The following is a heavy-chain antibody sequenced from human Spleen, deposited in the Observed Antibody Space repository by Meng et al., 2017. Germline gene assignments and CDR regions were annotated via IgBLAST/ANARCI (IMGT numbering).Heavy chain of an antibody. CDR2: ISSSGDTI. D-gene: IGHD1-14*01. J-gene: IGHJ6*02. CDR3: NRLNKNYYYGLDV. Sequence: GGSLRLSCAASGFTFSDYYMSWIRQAPGKGLEWVSYISSSGDTIYYADSVKGRFTISRDNAKNSLYLQMNSLRAEDTVVYYCNRLNKNYYYGLDVWGQGTTVTVSS. V-gene: IGHV3-11*01. CDR1: GFTFSDYY.